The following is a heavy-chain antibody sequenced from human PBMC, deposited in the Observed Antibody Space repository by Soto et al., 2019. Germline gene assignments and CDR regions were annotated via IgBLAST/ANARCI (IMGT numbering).Heavy chain of an antibody. J-gene: IGHJ4*02. Sequence: EVQVLESGGGLEQPGGSLRLSCAASGFTFRSYVMSWVRQAPGKGLEWVSSISGPGGSRYYADSVRGRFTISRDNSNNTVDLQMDSLRDEDTATYYCARFRSGSGWDFWGQGTLVTVSS. V-gene: IGHV3-23*01. CDR3: ARFRSGSGWDF. CDR1: GFTFRSYV. CDR2: ISGPGGSR. D-gene: IGHD6-19*01.